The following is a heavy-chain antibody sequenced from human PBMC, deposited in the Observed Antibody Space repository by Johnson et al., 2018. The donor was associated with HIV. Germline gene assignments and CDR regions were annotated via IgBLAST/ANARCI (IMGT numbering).Heavy chain of an antibody. CDR2: ISPSDSTI. J-gene: IGHJ3*02. D-gene: IGHD1-26*01. CDR1: GFTFSDYY. V-gene: IGHV3-11*01. CDR3: ARAPPGWELPDI. Sequence: QVQLVESGGGLVKPGGSLRLSCAASGFTFSDYYMSWIRQAPGKGLEWVSYISPSDSTIYYADSGKDRFNVSRDNAKNTLHLQMNSLRAEDTAVYYCARAPPGWELPDIWGQGTMVTVSS.